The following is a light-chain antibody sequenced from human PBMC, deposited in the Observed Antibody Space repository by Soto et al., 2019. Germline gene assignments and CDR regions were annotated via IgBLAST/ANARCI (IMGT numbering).Light chain of an antibody. V-gene: IGKV1-9*01. Sequence: DIQLTQSPSFLSASVGDRVTITCRASQGISSYLAWYQQKPGKAPKLLIYAASTLQSGVPSRFSGVDSGPEFPLTISSLRLENFAIFYGKQFKTRSTFALGP. CDR1: QGISSY. CDR3: KQFKTRST. J-gene: IGKJ3*01. CDR2: AAS.